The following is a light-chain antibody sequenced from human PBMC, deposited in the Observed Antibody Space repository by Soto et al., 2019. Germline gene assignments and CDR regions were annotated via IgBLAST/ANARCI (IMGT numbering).Light chain of an antibody. CDR1: SSDVDGYNH. Sequence: QSVLTQPASVSGSPGQSITISCTGTSSDVDGYNHVSWYQQHPGKAPKLMMYDVSNRPSGVSNRFSGSKSGNTASLTISGLQAEDEADYYCSSFTSSSTYVFGSGTKVTVL. V-gene: IGLV2-14*01. CDR3: SSFTSSSTYV. CDR2: DVS. J-gene: IGLJ1*01.